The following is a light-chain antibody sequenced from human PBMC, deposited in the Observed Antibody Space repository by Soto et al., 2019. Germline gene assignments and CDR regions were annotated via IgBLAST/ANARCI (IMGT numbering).Light chain of an antibody. Sequence: EIVMKQSPAALSVSTGERATLSCRASQSVSSNLAWYQQKPGQAPRLLIYGASTRATGIPARFSGSGSGTEFTLTISSLQSEDFAVYYCQQYNNWPPWTFGQRAKVDIK. CDR3: QQYNNWPPWT. V-gene: IGKV3-15*01. CDR1: QSVSSN. J-gene: IGKJ1*01. CDR2: GAS.